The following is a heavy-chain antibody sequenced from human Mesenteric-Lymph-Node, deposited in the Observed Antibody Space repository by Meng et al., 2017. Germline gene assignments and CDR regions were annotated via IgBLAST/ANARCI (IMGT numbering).Heavy chain of an antibody. V-gene: IGHV3-33*01. CDR1: GFIFSSYG. CDR2: IRYDGSNK. D-gene: IGHD3-22*01. J-gene: IGHJ4*02. CDR3: ASRGYDYDTSDYQKWDY. Sequence: GESLKISCAASGFIFSSYGMHWVRQAPGKGLEWVAVIRYDGSNKYYADSVKGRFTISRDNSKNTLYLQMNSLRAEDPAVYYCASRGYDYDTSDYQKWDYWGQGTLVTGYS.